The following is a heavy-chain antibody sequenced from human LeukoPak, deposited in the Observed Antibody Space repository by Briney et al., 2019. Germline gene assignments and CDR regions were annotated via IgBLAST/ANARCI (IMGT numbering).Heavy chain of an antibody. D-gene: IGHD1-26*01. CDR1: GGSISSYY. CDR2: IYYSGST. CDR3: ARHAGATTGLVNWFDP. Sequence: PSETLSLTCTVSGGSISSYYWSWIRQPPGKGLEWIGYIYYSGSTNYNPSLKSRVTISVDTSKNQFSLKLKSVTAADTAVYYCARHAGATTGLVNWFDPWGQGTLVTLSS. V-gene: IGHV4-59*01. J-gene: IGHJ5*02.